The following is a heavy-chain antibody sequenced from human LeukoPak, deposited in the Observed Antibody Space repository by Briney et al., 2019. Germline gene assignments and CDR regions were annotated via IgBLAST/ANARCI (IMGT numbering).Heavy chain of an antibody. Sequence: GGSLRLSCAASGFTVSSNYMSWVRQAPGKGLEWVSVIYSGGSTYCADSVKGRFTISRDNSKNTLYLQMNSLRAEDTAVYYCARKDYTGPFDYWGQGTLVTVSS. CDR1: GFTVSSNY. D-gene: IGHD3-3*01. CDR2: IYSGGST. V-gene: IGHV3-66*01. J-gene: IGHJ4*02. CDR3: ARKDYTGPFDY.